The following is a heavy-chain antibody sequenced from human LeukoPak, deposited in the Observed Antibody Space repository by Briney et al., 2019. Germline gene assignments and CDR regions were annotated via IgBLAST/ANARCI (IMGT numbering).Heavy chain of an antibody. CDR1: GFTVSSNY. CDR2: IYYSGST. Sequence: GSLRLSCAASGFTVSSNYMSWIRQPPGKGLEWIGSIYYSGSTYYNPSLKSRVTISVDKSKNQFSLKLSSVTAADTAVYYCARHPDTAIDYWGQGTLVAVSS. CDR3: ARHPDTAIDY. D-gene: IGHD5-18*01. V-gene: IGHV4-59*05. J-gene: IGHJ4*02.